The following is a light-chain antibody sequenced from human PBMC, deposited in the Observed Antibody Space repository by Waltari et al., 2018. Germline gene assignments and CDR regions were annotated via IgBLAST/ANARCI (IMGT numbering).Light chain of an antibody. Sequence: EIVLTQSPGTLSLSPGDRATLPCRASQSVGRTLAWYQQKPGQAPSLVIYGASIRATGIPDRFSGSGSGTDFSLTISRLEPEDVAVYYCQHYVALPVTFGQGTKVEIK. V-gene: IGKV3-20*01. CDR3: QHYVALPVT. CDR2: GAS. J-gene: IGKJ1*01. CDR1: QSVGRT.